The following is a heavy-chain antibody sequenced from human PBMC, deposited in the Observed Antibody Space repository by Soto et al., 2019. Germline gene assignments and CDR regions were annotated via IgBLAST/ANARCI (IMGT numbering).Heavy chain of an antibody. CDR2: ISSSSSTI. V-gene: IGHV3-48*02. CDR1: GFTFSTYS. J-gene: IGHJ4*02. CDR3: ARAQNYYDTSGYYPDY. D-gene: IGHD3-22*01. Sequence: PGGSLRLSCAASGFTFSTYSMNWFRQAPGKGLEWVSYISSSSSTIFYTDSVKGRFTVSRDNAKNSLSLQMNSLRDEDTAVYYCARAQNYYDTSGYYPDYWGQGTLVTVSS.